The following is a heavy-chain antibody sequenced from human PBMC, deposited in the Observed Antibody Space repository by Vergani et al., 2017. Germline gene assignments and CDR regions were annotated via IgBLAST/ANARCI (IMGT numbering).Heavy chain of an antibody. CDR2: IYYSGST. CDR3: ARDRITMVRGVIIHNWFEP. CDR1: GGSISSYY. J-gene: IGHJ5*02. V-gene: IGHV4-59*01. Sequence: QVQLQESGPGLVKPSETLSLTCTVSGGSISSYYWSWIRQPPGKGLEWIGYIYYSGSTNYNPSLKSRVTISVDPSKNQVSLKLSSVTAADTAVYYCARDRITMVRGVIIHNWFEPWGQGTLVTVSS. D-gene: IGHD3-10*01.